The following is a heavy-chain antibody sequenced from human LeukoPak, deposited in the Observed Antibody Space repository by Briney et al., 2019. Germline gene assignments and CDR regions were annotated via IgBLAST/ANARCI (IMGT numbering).Heavy chain of an antibody. J-gene: IGHJ4*02. CDR1: GFTFMTYG. Sequence: GGSLRLSCAASGFTFMTYGMHWVRQVPGMGLEWLAFIHYDGSKNYYADSVKGRFTISRDSSKNTLYLQMSSLRPEDTAVYYCAKAHTASLSRGYLDYWGQGTLVTVSS. CDR2: IHYDGSKN. V-gene: IGHV3-30*02. D-gene: IGHD3-16*01. CDR3: AKAHTASLSRGYLDY.